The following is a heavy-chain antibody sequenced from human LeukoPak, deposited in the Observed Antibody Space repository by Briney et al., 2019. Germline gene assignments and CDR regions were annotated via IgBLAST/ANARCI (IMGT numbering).Heavy chain of an antibody. D-gene: IGHD6-6*01. Sequence: QPGRSLRLSCAASGFTFSSYAMHWVRQAPGKGLEWVAVISYDGSNKYYADSVKGRFTISRDNSKNTLYLQMNSLRAEDTAVYYCARDGKAARAGYYGMDVWGQGTTVTVSS. CDR2: ISYDGSNK. J-gene: IGHJ6*02. CDR3: ARDGKAARAGYYGMDV. CDR1: GFTFSSYA. V-gene: IGHV3-30-3*01.